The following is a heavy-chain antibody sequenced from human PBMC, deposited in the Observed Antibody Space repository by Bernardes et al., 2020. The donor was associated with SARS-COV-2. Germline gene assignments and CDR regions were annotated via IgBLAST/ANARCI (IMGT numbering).Heavy chain of an antibody. CDR1: GGSFSGYY. J-gene: IGHJ6*02. CDR2: IDHNGII. Sequence: SETLSLTCAVSGGSFSGYYWNWIRQSPGKGLEWIGEIDHNGIINYNPSLKSRVSISVDTSKSQISLQQTSVTAADSAVYYCARGGRSSSWYYHYVMDVWGQGTTVTVSS. V-gene: IGHV4-34*01. CDR3: ARGGRSSSWYYHYVMDV. D-gene: IGHD6-13*01.